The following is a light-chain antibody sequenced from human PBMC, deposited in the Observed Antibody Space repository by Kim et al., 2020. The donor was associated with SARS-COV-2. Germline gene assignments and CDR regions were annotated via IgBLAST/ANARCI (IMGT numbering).Light chain of an antibody. Sequence: SYELTQPPSVSVSPGQTATITCSGSNLGNRYVSWYRQRPGQSLVLVIYQDTKRPSGIPERFSGSNSGNTATLTVSGTQTMDEADYYCQAWDSGTAVFGGGTQLTVL. CDR1: NLGNRY. CDR3: QAWDSGTAV. V-gene: IGLV3-1*01. CDR2: QDT. J-gene: IGLJ2*01.